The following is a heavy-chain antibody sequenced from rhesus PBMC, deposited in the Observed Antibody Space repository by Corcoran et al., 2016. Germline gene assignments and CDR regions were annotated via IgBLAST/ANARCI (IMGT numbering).Heavy chain of an antibody. CDR3: TRGGSGWSGYFDY. D-gene: IGHD6S26*01. CDR2: IKNKADGGTA. CDR1: GFTFSTFC. V-gene: IGHV3-16*01. J-gene: IGHJ4*01. Sequence: EVQLVESGGGLVQPGGSLRLSCAASGFTFSTFCMSWVRQAPGKGLDWLGRIKNKADGGTAAYAESVKGRFTSSRDDSKNTLYLQMNSLKTEDTAVYYCTRGGSGWSGYFDYWGQGVLVTVSS.